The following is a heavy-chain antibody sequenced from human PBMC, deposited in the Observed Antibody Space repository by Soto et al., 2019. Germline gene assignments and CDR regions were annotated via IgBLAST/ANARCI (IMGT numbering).Heavy chain of an antibody. CDR3: AKGGSGPLWASYYYMDV. J-gene: IGHJ6*03. Sequence: GGSLRLSCAASGFTFSSYAMSWVRQAPGKGLEWVSAISGSGGSTYYADSVKGRFTISRDNSKNTLYLQMNSLRAEDTAVYYFAKGGSGPLWASYYYMDVWGKGTTVTVSS. CDR1: GFTFSSYA. V-gene: IGHV3-23*01. CDR2: ISGSGGST. D-gene: IGHD3-10*01.